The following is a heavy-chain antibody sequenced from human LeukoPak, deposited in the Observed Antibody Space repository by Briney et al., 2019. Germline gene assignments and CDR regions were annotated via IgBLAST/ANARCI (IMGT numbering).Heavy chain of an antibody. CDR3: ASNVVVPAAPFDY. J-gene: IGHJ4*02. D-gene: IGHD2-2*01. CDR1: GYTFTSYD. CDR2: MNPNSGGT. Sequence: GASVKVSCKASGYTFTSYDINWVRQATGQGLEWMGWMNPNSGGTNYAQKFQGRVTMTRDTSISTAYMELSRLRSDDTAVYHCASNVVVPAAPFDYWGQGTLVTVSS. V-gene: IGHV1-2*02.